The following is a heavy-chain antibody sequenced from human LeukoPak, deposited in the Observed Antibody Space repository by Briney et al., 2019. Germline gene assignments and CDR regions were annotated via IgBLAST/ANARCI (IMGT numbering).Heavy chain of an antibody. D-gene: IGHD3-10*01. CDR2: INHSGST. CDR3: ARTASYYNNYYFDY. Sequence: SETLSLTCAVYGGSFSDYYWSWIRQPPGKGLEWIGEINHSGSTKYNPSLKSRVTISVDTSKNQFSLKLSSVTAADTAVYYCARTASYYNNYYFDYWGQGTLVTVSS. V-gene: IGHV4-34*01. J-gene: IGHJ4*02. CDR1: GGSFSDYY.